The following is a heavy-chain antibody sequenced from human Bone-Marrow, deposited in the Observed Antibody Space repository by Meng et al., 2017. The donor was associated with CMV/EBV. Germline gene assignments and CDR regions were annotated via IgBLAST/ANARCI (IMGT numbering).Heavy chain of an antibody. CDR2: VSAYNGNT. CDR1: GYTFTKYG. J-gene: IGHJ4*02. Sequence: ASAKVPCKASGYTFTKYGFSWVRQAPGQGLEWMGWVSAYNGNTNYAQKLQGRVTMTTDTSTSTAYMELRSLRSDDTAVYYCARLTGWEWPHFDYWGQGTLVTVSS. D-gene: IGHD1-26*01. V-gene: IGHV1-18*01. CDR3: ARLTGWEWPHFDY.